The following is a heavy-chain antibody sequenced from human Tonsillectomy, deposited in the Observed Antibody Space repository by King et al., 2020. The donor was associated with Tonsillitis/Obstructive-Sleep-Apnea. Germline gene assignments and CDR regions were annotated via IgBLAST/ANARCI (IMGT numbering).Heavy chain of an antibody. V-gene: IGHV3-33*01. CDR1: GFTFSSYG. J-gene: IGHJ4*02. CDR3: ARDPLSTVTTLDY. Sequence: VQLVESGGGVVQPVRSLRLSCAASGFTFSSYGMHWVRQAPGKGLEWVAVIWYVGSNKYYADSVKGRFTISRDNSKNTLYLQMNSLGVEDTAVYYCARDPLSTVTTLDYWGQGTLVTVSS. D-gene: IGHD4-11*01. CDR2: IWYVGSNK.